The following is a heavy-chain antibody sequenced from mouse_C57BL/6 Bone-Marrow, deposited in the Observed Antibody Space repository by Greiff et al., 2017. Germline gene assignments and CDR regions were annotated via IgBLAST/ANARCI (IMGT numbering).Heavy chain of an antibody. CDR3: ARSYYYGSSHDYYAMDY. Sequence: QVQLKESGADLAKPGASVKLSCKASGYTFTSYWMHWVKQRPGQGLEWIGYINPSSGYTKYNQKFKDKATLTADKSSSPAYMQLSRLTYEDSAVYYCARSYYYGSSHDYYAMDYWGQGTSVTVSS. V-gene: IGHV1-7*01. J-gene: IGHJ4*01. D-gene: IGHD1-1*01. CDR2: INPSSGYT. CDR1: GYTFTSYW.